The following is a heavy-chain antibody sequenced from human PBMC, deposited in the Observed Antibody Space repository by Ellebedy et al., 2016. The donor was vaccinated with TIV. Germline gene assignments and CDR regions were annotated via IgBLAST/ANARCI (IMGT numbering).Heavy chain of an antibody. Sequence: MPSETLSLTCTVPGASISSHYWSWIRQPPGKGLEWIGYIHYSGSTNYNPSLKSRVTISVDTSKNQFSLKLNSVTAADTAVYYCARHSKVDATWGQGTMVTVSS. D-gene: IGHD1-26*01. CDR1: GASISSHY. CDR2: IHYSGST. J-gene: IGHJ3*01. V-gene: IGHV4-59*08. CDR3: ARHSKVDAT.